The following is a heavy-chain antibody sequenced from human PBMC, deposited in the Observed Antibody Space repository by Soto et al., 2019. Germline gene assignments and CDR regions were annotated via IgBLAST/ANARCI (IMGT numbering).Heavy chain of an antibody. CDR3: TNSGYSGYDHYYYGMDV. D-gene: IGHD5-12*01. V-gene: IGHV3-49*03. J-gene: IGHJ6*02. Sequence: PGGSLRLSCTASGFTFGDYAMSWFRQAPGKGLEWVGFIRSKAYGGTTEYAASVKGRFTISRDDSKSIAYLQMNSLKTEDTAVYYCTNSGYSGYDHYYYGMDVWGQGTTVTVSS. CDR1: GFTFGDYA. CDR2: IRSKAYGGTT.